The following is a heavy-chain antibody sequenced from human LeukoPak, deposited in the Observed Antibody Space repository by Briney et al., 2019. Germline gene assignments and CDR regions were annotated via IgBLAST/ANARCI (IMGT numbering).Heavy chain of an antibody. D-gene: IGHD3-10*01. J-gene: IGHJ4*02. CDR3: ARDGEPLLWFGELLGPYFDY. CDR2: IKQDGSEK. V-gene: IGHV3-7*03. CDR1: GFTFSSYW. Sequence: GGSLRLSCAASGFTFSSYWMSWVSQAPGKGLEWVANIKQDGSEKYYVDSVKGRFTISRDNAKNSLYLQMNSLRAEDTAVYYCARDGEPLLWFGELLGPYFDYWGQGTLVTVSS.